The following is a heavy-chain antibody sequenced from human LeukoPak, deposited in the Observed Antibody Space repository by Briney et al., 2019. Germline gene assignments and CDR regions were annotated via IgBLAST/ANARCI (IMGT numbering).Heavy chain of an antibody. CDR3: AKDFVRYNIQFDY. V-gene: IGHV3-53*01. D-gene: IGHD1-1*01. CDR1: GFTVDSNY. CDR2: IYTGGNT. Sequence: GGSLRLSCAASGFTVDSNYLSWVRQAPGKGLEWVSTIYTGGNTYYADSVRGRFTISRDNSKNTLYLQKNSLRAEDTALYYCAKDFVRYNIQFDYWGQGALVTVSS. J-gene: IGHJ4*02.